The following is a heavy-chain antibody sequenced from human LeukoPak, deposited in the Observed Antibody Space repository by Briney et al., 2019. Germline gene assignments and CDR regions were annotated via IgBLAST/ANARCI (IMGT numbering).Heavy chain of an antibody. D-gene: IGHD4-11*01. V-gene: IGHV4-61*01. J-gene: IGHJ6*02. CDR3: ATDYSNFYGMDV. Sequence: SETLSLTCTVSGVSVNSGSYFWRWIRQPPGKGLEWIGYIQNSARTNYNPSLESRVTISVDSSKDQFSLRLSSVTAADTAVYYCATDYSNFYGMDVWGQGTTVTVSS. CDR1: GVSVNSGSYF. CDR2: IQNSART.